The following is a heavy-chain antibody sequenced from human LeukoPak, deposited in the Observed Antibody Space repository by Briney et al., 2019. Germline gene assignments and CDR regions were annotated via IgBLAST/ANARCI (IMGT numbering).Heavy chain of an antibody. Sequence: ASVKVSCKASGYTSTANYMHWVRQAPGQGLGWMGWINPNSGGTNYAQKFQGRVTMTRDTSISTAYMELSRLRSDDTAVYYCARARWLQPGDYWGQGTLVTVSS. V-gene: IGHV1-2*02. J-gene: IGHJ4*02. CDR1: GYTSTANY. D-gene: IGHD5-24*01. CDR2: INPNSGGT. CDR3: ARARWLQPGDY.